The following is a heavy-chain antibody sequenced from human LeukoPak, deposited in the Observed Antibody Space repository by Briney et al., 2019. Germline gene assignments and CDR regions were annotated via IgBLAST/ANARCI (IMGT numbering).Heavy chain of an antibody. J-gene: IGHJ5*02. Sequence: GGSLRLSCAASGFTFSSYGMHWVRQAPGKGLEWVAFIRYDGSNKYYADSVKGRFTISRDNSKNTLYLQMNSLRAEDTAVYYCARGGYYDSSGYSWGQGTLVTVSS. CDR1: GFTFSSYG. V-gene: IGHV3-30*02. CDR3: ARGGYYDSSGYS. CDR2: IRYDGSNK. D-gene: IGHD3-22*01.